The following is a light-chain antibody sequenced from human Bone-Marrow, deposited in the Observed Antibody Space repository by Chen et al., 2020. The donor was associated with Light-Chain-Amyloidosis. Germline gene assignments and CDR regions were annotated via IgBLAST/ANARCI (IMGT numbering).Light chain of an antibody. CDR1: SSDVGSYNR. CDR2: EVS. J-gene: IGLJ2*01. V-gene: IGLV2-18*02. Sequence: QSALTQPPSVSGSPGQSVPISCTGTSSDVGSYNRVSWYQQHPGTAPKVMIYEVSNRPSGVPDRFSGSKAGNPAYLTISGLQAEDEADYYCSSYTSSSTYVVFGGGTKLTVL. CDR3: SSYTSSSTYVV.